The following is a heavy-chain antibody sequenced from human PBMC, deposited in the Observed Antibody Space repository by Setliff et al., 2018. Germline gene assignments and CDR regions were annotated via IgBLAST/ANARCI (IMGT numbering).Heavy chain of an antibody. J-gene: IGHJ4*02. CDR3: ARGRNIAARLLDS. Sequence: PETLSLTCAAYGGTFSDYHWTWIRQSPEKGLEWIGEINHRGSTNYNPSLKSRVTISIDTSKDQFSLKLISMTAADTAVYYCARGRNIAARLLDSWGQGTLVTVSS. CDR2: INHRGST. D-gene: IGHD6-6*01. V-gene: IGHV4-34*01. CDR1: GGTFSDYH.